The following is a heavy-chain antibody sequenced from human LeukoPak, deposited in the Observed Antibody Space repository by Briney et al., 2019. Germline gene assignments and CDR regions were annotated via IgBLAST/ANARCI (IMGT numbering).Heavy chain of an antibody. V-gene: IGHV3-11*01. Sequence: GGSLRLSCAASGFTFSDYYMSWIRQAPGKGLEWVSYISSSGSTIYYADSVKGRFTISRDNAKNSLYLQMNSLRAEDTAVYYCARDTAVREGYSGSFYHYYYMDVWGKGTTVTVSS. CDR1: GFTFSDYY. CDR3: ARDTAVREGYSGSFYHYYYMDV. J-gene: IGHJ6*03. D-gene: IGHD1-26*01. CDR2: ISSSGSTI.